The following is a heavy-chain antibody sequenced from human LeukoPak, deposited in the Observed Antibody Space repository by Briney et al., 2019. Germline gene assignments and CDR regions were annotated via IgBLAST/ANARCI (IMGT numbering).Heavy chain of an antibody. V-gene: IGHV4-31*03. CDR2: VYNIGIT. D-gene: IGHD3-16*01. J-gene: IGHJ4*02. CDR1: GASIRSGGNY. CDR3: ARALQGDPGDF. Sequence: SETLSLTCSVSGASIRSGGNYWTWIRQYPEKGLEWIGYVYNIGITYYNPSLKSRATISADTSKNQFSLKLSSVTAADTAVYYCARALQGDPGDFWGQGTLVTVSS.